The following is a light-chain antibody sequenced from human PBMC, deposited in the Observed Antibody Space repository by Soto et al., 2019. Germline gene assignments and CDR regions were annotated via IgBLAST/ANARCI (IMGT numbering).Light chain of an antibody. CDR2: GAS. V-gene: IGKV3-20*01. CDR1: QSVSSSY. J-gene: IGKJ1*01. CDR3: QQYGSSSWT. Sequence: EIVLTQSPGTLSLSPGERATLSCRASQSVSSSYLAWYQQKPGQAPRLLIYGASSRATGIPDRFSGSGSGTDFTLTTSRLEPEDFAVYYCQQYGSSSWTFGQGTKV.